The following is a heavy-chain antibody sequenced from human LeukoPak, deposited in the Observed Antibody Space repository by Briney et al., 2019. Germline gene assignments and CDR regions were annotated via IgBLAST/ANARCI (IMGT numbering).Heavy chain of an antibody. CDR2: IYSGGSS. CDR3: ARRVGMTTVSYSFDY. CDR1: GGSISSSSYY. V-gene: IGHV4-39*01. Sequence: SETLSLTCTVSGGSISSSSYYWGWIRQPPGKELEWIGSIYSGGSSYYNPSLKSRVTISVDTSKNQFSLKLSSVTAADTAVYYCARRVGMTTVSYSFDYWGQGTLVTVSS. J-gene: IGHJ4*02. D-gene: IGHD4-17*01.